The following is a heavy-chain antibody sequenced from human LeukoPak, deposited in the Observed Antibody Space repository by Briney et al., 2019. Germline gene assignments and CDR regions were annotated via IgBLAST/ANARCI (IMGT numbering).Heavy chain of an antibody. V-gene: IGHV3-7*05. CDR2: IKEDGTEK. CDR1: GFTFGKNW. J-gene: IGHJ3*01. D-gene: IGHD4-17*01. Sequence: GGSLRLSCVASGFTFGKNWVTWVRQAPGKGLEWVANIKEDGTEKYCVDSVKGRFTISRDNAKNSLYVQMNSLRAEDTAVYYCTRGVYGDLFWGQGTMVTVSS. CDR3: TRGVYGDLF.